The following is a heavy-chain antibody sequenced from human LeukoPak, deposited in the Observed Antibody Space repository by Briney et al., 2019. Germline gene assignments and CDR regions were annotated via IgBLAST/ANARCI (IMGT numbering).Heavy chain of an antibody. V-gene: IGHV4-59*08. CDR1: GGSISSYY. CDR2: IYYSGST. Sequence: SETLSLTCTVSGGSISSYYWSWIRQPPGKGLEWIGYIYYSGSTNYNPSLESRVTISVDTSKNQFSLKLSSVTATDTAVYYCARQSYSYGYSDAFDIWGQGTMVTVSS. D-gene: IGHD5-18*01. CDR3: ARQSYSYGYSDAFDI. J-gene: IGHJ3*02.